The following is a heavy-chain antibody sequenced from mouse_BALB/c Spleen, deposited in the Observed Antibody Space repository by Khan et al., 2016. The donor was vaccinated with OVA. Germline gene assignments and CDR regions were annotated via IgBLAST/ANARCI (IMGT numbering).Heavy chain of an antibody. Sequence: QIQLVQSGAELVRPGASVKLSCKTSGYIFTSYWIHWVKQRSGQGLEWLARIYPGTDNTYYTEKVKDRATLTADKSSSTSYIQLSSLKSEDSAVYFCAREEALYYFDYWGQGTTLTVSS. CDR2: IYPGTDNT. CDR3: AREEALYYFDY. CDR1: GYIFTSYW. V-gene: IGHV1-76*01. D-gene: IGHD3-2*02. J-gene: IGHJ2*01.